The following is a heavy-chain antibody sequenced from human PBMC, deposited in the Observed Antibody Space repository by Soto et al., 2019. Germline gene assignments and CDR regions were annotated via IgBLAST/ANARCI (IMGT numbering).Heavy chain of an antibody. Sequence: PGGSLRLSCVASGFTFNDYNLNWVRQAPGKGLEWLSYISSSTTTIYYADSVRGRFTISRDNSKNTLYLQMNSLRAEDTAVYYCARDKRDLRFLEWSYYFAYWGQGTLVTVSS. CDR1: GFTFNDYN. V-gene: IGHV3-48*01. D-gene: IGHD3-3*01. J-gene: IGHJ4*02. CDR3: ARDKRDLRFLEWSYYFAY. CDR2: ISSSTTTI.